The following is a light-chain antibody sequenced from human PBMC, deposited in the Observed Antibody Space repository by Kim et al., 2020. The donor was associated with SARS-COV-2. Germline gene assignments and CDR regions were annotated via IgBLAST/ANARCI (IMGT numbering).Light chain of an antibody. J-gene: IGLJ2*01. Sequence: GKTARITCGGNNIVSKSVHWYQQKPGQAPVLVIYYDSDRPSGIPERFSGSNSGNTATLTISRVEAGDEADYYCQVWDSSSDHPGVVFGGGTQLTVL. V-gene: IGLV3-21*04. CDR3: QVWDSSSDHPGVV. CDR2: YDS. CDR1: NIVSKS.